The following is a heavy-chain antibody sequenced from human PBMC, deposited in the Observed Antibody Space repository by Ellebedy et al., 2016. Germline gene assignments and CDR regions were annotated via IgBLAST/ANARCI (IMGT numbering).Heavy chain of an antibody. CDR1: GFTFDDYA. V-gene: IGHV3-9*01. D-gene: IGHD6-19*01. CDR3: ARAQWLADDVFNI. J-gene: IGHJ3*02. CDR2: ISWNSGSI. Sequence: GGSLRLXXAASGFTFDDYAMHWVRQAPGKGLEWVSGISWNSGSIGYADSVKGRFTISRDNAENTLFLQMNSLRAEDTAVYYCARAQWLADDVFNIWGQGTMVTVSS.